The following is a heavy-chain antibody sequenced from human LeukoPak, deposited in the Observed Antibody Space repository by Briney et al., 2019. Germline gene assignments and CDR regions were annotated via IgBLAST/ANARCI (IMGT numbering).Heavy chain of an antibody. CDR1: GGSFSGYY. V-gene: IGHV4-34*01. D-gene: IGHD6-6*01. CDR3: ARRPARHFDY. Sequence: SETLSLTCAVYGGSFSGYYWSWIRQPPGKGLEWIGEINHSGSTNYNPSLKSRVTISVDTSKNQFSLKLSSVTAADTAVYYCARRPARHFDYWGQGTLVTVSS. J-gene: IGHJ4*02. CDR2: INHSGST.